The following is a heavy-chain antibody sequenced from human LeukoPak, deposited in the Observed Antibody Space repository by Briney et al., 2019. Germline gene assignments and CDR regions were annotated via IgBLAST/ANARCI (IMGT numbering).Heavy chain of an antibody. D-gene: IGHD2-15*01. J-gene: IGHJ4*02. V-gene: IGHV4-59*01. CDR3: ARESGVVVGPNIFAY. CDR2: IFHIGNT. Sequence: KTSETLSLTCTLAGVSISSYVWSWIRQSPGRELHWIDDIFHIGNTNYNPSLNNRSTISVNRPKRQFSLKLPAVTAAHTAAYFCARESGVVVGPNIFAYWGQGALVTVSS. CDR1: GVSISSYV.